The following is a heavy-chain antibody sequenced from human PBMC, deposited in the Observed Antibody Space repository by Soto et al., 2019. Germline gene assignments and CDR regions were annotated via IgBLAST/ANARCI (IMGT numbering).Heavy chain of an antibody. CDR3: ARDVTGTTPRKNRFAP. D-gene: IGHD1-7*01. V-gene: IGHV4-31*03. J-gene: IGHJ5*02. Sequence: SETLSLTCTVSGGSISSGGYYWSWIRQHPGKGLEWIGYIYYSGSTYYNPSLKSRVTISVDTSKNQFSLKLSSVTAADTAVYYCARDVTGTTPRKNRFAPWGQGTLVTVSS. CDR1: GGSISSGGYY. CDR2: IYYSGST.